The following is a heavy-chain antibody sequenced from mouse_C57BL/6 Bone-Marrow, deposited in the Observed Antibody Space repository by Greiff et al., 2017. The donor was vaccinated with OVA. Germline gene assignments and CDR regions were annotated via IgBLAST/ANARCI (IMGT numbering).Heavy chain of an antibody. CDR2: ISDGGSYT. J-gene: IGHJ3*01. V-gene: IGHV5-4*01. CDR1: GFTFSSYA. CDR3: ARDRGYGYDGAWFAY. D-gene: IGHD2-2*01. Sequence: EVQLVESGGGLVKPGGSLKLSCAASGFTFSSYAMSWVRQTPEKRLEWVATISDGGSYTYYPDNVKGRFTISRDNAKNNLYLQMSHLKSEDTAMYYCARDRGYGYDGAWFAYWGQGTLVTVSA.